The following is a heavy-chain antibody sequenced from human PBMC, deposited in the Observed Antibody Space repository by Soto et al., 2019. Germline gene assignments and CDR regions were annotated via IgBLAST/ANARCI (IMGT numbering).Heavy chain of an antibody. D-gene: IGHD6-13*01. J-gene: IGHJ4*02. CDR2: IWYDGSNK. CDR3: ARHSSGWW. V-gene: IGHV3-33*01. CDR1: GFTFSSYG. Sequence: GGSLRLSCAASGFTFSSYGMHWVRQAPGKGLEWVAVIWYDGSNKYYADSVKGRFTISRDNSKNTLYLQMNSLRAADTAVYFCARHSSGWWGGQGTLVTVSS.